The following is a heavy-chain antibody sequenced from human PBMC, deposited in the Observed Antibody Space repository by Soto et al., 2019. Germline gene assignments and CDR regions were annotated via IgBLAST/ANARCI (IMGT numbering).Heavy chain of an antibody. CDR2: IYYSGST. D-gene: IGHD3-3*01. Sequence: PLPLTFTGSGGYISSGDYYWSWTRQPPGKGLEWIGYIYYSGSTYYNPSLKSRVTISVDTSKNQFSLKLISVTAADTAVYYCARNGDFWIGYLNGFDPWGQGTLVTLS. CDR3: ARNGDFWIGYLNGFDP. CDR1: GGYISSGDYY. V-gene: IGHV4-30-4*01. J-gene: IGHJ5*02.